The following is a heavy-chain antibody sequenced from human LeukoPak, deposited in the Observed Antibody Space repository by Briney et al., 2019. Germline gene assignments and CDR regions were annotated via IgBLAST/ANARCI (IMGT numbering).Heavy chain of an antibody. J-gene: IGHJ5*02. CDR1: GFTFSSYN. CDR3: AREYLSTVTTEGGFDP. V-gene: IGHV3-48*01. Sequence: GGSLRLSCAASGFTFSSYNMNWVRQAPGKGLEWVSYISSSGSTIYYADSVKGRFTISRDNAKNSLYQQMNSLRAEDTAVYYCAREYLSTVTTEGGFDPWGQGTLVTVSS. D-gene: IGHD4-17*01. CDR2: ISSSGSTI.